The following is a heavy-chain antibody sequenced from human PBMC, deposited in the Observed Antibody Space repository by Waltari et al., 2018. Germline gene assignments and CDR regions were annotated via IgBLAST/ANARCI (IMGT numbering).Heavy chain of an antibody. CDR3: ARGDTNSDY. CDR1: GGSSGGND. J-gene: IGHJ4*02. Sequence: QVQLQESGPGLVKPSETLYLTWVVSGGSSGGNDGAWVRQPPGKGLEWIGYISGGSGTTDDNPSLRRRVTISRDTSKTQFSLNLTSVTAADTAIYYCARGDTNSDYWGRGLLVTVSS. D-gene: IGHD2-2*01. CDR2: ISGGSGTT. V-gene: IGHV4-59*12.